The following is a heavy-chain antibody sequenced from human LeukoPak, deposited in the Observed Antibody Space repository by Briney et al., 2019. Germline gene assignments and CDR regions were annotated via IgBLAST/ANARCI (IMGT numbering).Heavy chain of an antibody. V-gene: IGHV3-53*01. CDR2: IYSDNT. J-gene: IGHJ4*02. D-gene: IGHD6-13*01. Sequence: AGGSLRLSCTVSGFTVSSNSMSWVRQAPGKGLEWVSFIYSDNTHYSDSVKGRFTISRDNSKNTLYLQMNSLRAEDTAVYYCARDYGRAAAGTLAGYWGQGTLVTVSS. CDR3: ARDYGRAAAGTLAGY. CDR1: GFTVSSNS.